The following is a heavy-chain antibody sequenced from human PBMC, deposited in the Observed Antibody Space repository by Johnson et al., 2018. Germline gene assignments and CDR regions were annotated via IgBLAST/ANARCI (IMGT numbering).Heavy chain of an antibody. J-gene: IGHJ3*02. V-gene: IGHV3-30*03. CDR1: GFTFSSYG. Sequence: QVQLVQSGGGVVQPGRTLRLSCAASGFTFSSYGMHGVRQAPGKGLEWVAVISYDGSNKYYADSVKGRFTISRDNSKNTLYLQMNSLRAEDTAVYYCARSHYDSSVAFDIWGQGTMVTVSS. CDR3: ARSHYDSSVAFDI. D-gene: IGHD3-22*01. CDR2: ISYDGSNK.